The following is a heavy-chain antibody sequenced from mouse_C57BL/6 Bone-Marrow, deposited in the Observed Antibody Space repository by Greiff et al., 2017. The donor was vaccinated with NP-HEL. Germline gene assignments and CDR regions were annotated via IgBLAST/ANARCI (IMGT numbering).Heavy chain of an antibody. CDR1: GYSFTGYF. CDR2: INPYNGDT. CDR3: ARGTIYYNYGDWSFDV. Sequence: VQLKQSGPELVKPGDSVKISCKASGYSFTGYFMNWVMQSHGKSLEWIGRINPYNGDTFYNQKFKGKATLTVDKSSSTAHMELRSLTSEDSAVXFYARGTIYYNYGDWSFDVWGTGTTLTVSS. V-gene: IGHV1-20*01. D-gene: IGHD2-4*01. J-gene: IGHJ1*03.